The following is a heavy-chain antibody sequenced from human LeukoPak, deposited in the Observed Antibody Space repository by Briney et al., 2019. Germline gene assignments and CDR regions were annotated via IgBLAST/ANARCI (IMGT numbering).Heavy chain of an antibody. J-gene: IGHJ4*02. V-gene: IGHV3-23*01. CDR3: AKGSRSGGSYYFDY. D-gene: IGHD2-15*01. CDR1: GFTFSSYA. Sequence: GGSLRLSCATSGFTFSSYAMAWVRQAPGKGLEWVSSISTGGGATYSADSVKGRFTISRDNSKNTLYLQMNSLRAEDTAVYYCAKGSRSGGSYYFDYWGQGTLVTVSS. CDR2: ISTGGGAT.